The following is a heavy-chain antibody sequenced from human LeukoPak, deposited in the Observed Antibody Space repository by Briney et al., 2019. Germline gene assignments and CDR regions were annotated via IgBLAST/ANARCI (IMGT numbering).Heavy chain of an antibody. CDR1: GFNFSSHA. CDR2: ITGNGKST. Sequence: GGSLRLSCEVSGFNFSSHAMHWVRQAPGKGLEYVSAITGNGKSTYYAKSVKGRFNISRDNSKNTLYLQMGSLRAEDMAVYYCARAQARWLQLGELDAFDIWGQGTMVSVSS. J-gene: IGHJ3*02. D-gene: IGHD5-24*01. CDR3: ARAQARWLQLGELDAFDI. V-gene: IGHV3-64*01.